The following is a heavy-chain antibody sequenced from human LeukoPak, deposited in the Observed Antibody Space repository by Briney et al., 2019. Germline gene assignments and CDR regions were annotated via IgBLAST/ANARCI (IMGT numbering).Heavy chain of an antibody. CDR1: GYSFTNYG. J-gene: IGHJ6*03. V-gene: IGHV1-18*01. CDR3: ARVVLGGTIIHNYYYYMDV. CDR2: ISAYTGNT. D-gene: IGHD1-7*01. Sequence: GASVKVSCKASGYSFTNYGISWVRQAPGQGLEWMGWISAYTGNTNYAQKLQGRITMTTDTSTSTAYMELRSLRSDDTAVYYCARVVLGGTIIHNYYYYMDVWDKGTTVTVSS.